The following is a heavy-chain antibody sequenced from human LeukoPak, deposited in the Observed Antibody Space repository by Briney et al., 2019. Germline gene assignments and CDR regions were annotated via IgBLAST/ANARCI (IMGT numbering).Heavy chain of an antibody. CDR2: ITDSGSAI. V-gene: IGHV3-48*03. J-gene: IGHJ6*02. D-gene: IGHD5-18*01. Sequence: PGGPLRLSCAASGFTFSSYAMHWVRRAPGKGLDWVSFITDSGSAIEYTDSVKGLFTISRDNAKNSLYLQMNSLRAEDTALYYCARRLPYFGMDVWGQGTTVTVSS. CDR3: ARRLPYFGMDV. CDR1: GFTFSSYA.